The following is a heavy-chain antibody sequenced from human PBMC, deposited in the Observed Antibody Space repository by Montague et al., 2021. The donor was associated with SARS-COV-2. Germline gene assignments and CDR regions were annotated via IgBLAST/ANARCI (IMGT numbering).Heavy chain of an antibody. CDR2: VYYSGST. D-gene: IGHD3-9*01. J-gene: IGHJ3*02. CDR3: ARTGLGAYDILTDYAVNAFDI. CDR1: GGSIASDN. V-gene: IGHV4-59*13. Sequence: SETLSLTCTVSGGSIASDNWTWIRKPPPPGLKLVWRVYYSGSTNYIPSLTRRVTISIYTSKTRFSLKLSSVTAADTAVYFCARTGLGAYDILTDYAVNAFDIWGQGTMVTVSS.